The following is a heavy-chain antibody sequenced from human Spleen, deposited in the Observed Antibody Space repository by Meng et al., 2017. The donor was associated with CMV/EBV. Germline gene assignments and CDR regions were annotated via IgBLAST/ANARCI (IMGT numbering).Heavy chain of an antibody. D-gene: IGHD3-10*01. J-gene: IGHJ6*02. CDR3: ARVGVLRGYYYHYGMDV. CDR2: IKQDGSER. V-gene: IGHV3-7*01. Sequence: GESLKISCAASGFTFSSYWMSWVRQTPGKGLEWVANIKQDGSERYYVDSVKGRFTISRDNAKNSLYLQMNSLRAEDTAVYYCARVGVLRGYYYHYGMDVWGQGTTVTVSS. CDR1: GFTFSSYW.